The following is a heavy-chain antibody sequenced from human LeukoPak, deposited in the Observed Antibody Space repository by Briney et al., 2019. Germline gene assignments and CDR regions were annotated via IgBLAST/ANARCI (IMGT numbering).Heavy chain of an antibody. J-gene: IGHJ4*02. Sequence: GESLKISCKGSGYSFTTYWIGWVRQMPGKGPEWMGIIYPGDSDTRYSPSFQGQVTISADKSITTAYLQWSSLKASDTAIYYCARQGYSTSWPDFDYWGQGTLVTVSS. D-gene: IGHD6-13*01. CDR1: GYSFTTYW. CDR3: ARQGYSTSWPDFDY. CDR2: IYPGDSDT. V-gene: IGHV5-51*01.